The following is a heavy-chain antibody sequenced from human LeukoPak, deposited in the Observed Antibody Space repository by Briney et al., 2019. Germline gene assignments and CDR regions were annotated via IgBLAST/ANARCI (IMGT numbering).Heavy chain of an antibody. CDR1: GFTFSSYW. V-gene: IGHV3-7*05. Sequence: GGSLRLSCAASGFTFSSYWMSWVRQAPGKGLEWVANIKQDGSEKYYVDSVKGRFTISRDNAKNSLYLQMNSLRAEDTAVYYCARVRVGAGYYYGSGQGVFVYWGQGTLVTVSS. J-gene: IGHJ4*02. CDR3: ARVRVGAGYYYGSGQGVFVY. D-gene: IGHD3-10*01. CDR2: IKQDGSEK.